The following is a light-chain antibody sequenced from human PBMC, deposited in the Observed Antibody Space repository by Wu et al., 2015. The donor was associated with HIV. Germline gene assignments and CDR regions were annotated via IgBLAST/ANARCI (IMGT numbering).Light chain of an antibody. CDR2: GAS. Sequence: EIVLTQSPDTLSLSPRERATLSCRASQSVSSNYLAWYQQKPGQAPMLLIYGASSRATGIPDRFSGSGSGTDFTLTISRLEPEDFAVYYCQQYDSSPLTFGQGTKVEIK. J-gene: IGKJ1*01. V-gene: IGKV3-20*01. CDR3: QQYDSSPLT. CDR1: QSVSSNY.